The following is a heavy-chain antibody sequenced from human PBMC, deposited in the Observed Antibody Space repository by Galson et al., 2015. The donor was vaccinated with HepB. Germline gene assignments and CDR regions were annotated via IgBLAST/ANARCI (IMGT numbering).Heavy chain of an antibody. CDR1: GFTFSSYA. Sequence: SLRLSCAASGFTFSSYAMSWVRQAPGKGLEWVSGISGSGDSTYYADSMKGRFTISRDNSKNTLYLQMNSLRAEDTAVYYCAKDHYYDSSGYYTGDEGFDYWGQGTPVTVSS. J-gene: IGHJ4*02. V-gene: IGHV3-23*01. CDR3: AKDHYYDSSGYYTGDEGFDY. D-gene: IGHD3-22*01. CDR2: ISGSGDST.